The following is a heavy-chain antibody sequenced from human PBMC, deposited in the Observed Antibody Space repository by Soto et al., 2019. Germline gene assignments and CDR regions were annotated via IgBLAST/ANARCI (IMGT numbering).Heavy chain of an antibody. J-gene: IGHJ6*02. Sequence: ASVKVSCKASGYTFTGYYMHWVRQAPGQGLEWMGWINPNSGGTNYAQKFQGWVTMTRDTSISTAYMELSRLRSDDTAVYYCARDLVSIAAAGTTPEEYYYYGMDVWGQGTTVTVSS. D-gene: IGHD6-13*01. V-gene: IGHV1-2*04. CDR1: GYTFTGYY. CDR2: INPNSGGT. CDR3: ARDLVSIAAAGTTPEEYYYYGMDV.